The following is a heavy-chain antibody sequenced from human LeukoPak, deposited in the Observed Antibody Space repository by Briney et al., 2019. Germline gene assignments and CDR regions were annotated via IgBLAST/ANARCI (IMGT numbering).Heavy chain of an antibody. CDR3: ARGRSAYDFWSGYSKYYFDY. D-gene: IGHD3-3*01. CDR2: IYPGDSDS. CDR1: GYSFTSYW. J-gene: IGHJ4*02. V-gene: IGHV5-51*01. Sequence: GESLKISCKASGYSFTSYWIAWVRQMPGKGLEWMGIIYPGDSDSRYSPSFQGQVSFSADKSISTAYLQWSSLKASDTAVYYCARGRSAYDFWSGYSKYYFDYWGQGTLVTVSS.